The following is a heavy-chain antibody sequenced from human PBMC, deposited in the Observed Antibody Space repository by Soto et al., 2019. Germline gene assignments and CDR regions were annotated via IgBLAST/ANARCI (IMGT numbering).Heavy chain of an antibody. Sequence: SGPTLVNPTQTLTLTCTFSGFSLSTSGMCVSWIRQPPGKALEWLALIDWDDDKYYSTSLKTRLTISKDTSKNQVVLTMTNMDPVDTATYYCARSRAVAGPAEGYWLDPWGQGTLVTVSS. J-gene: IGHJ5*02. CDR2: IDWDDDK. CDR1: GFSLSTSGMC. V-gene: IGHV2-70*01. CDR3: ARSRAVAGPAEGYWLDP. D-gene: IGHD6-19*01.